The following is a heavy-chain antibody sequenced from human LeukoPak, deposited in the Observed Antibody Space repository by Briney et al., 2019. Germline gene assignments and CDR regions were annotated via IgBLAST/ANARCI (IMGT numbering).Heavy chain of an antibody. Sequence: GGSLRLSCAASGFTVITNDMTWVRQAPGKGLEWVSVLYSDGNTKYADSVQGRFTISRDNSKNTLYLEMNSLSPDDAAVYVCARGVEPLAANTLAYWGQGTLVTVSS. CDR3: ARGVEPLAANTLAY. CDR1: GFTVITND. D-gene: IGHD1-14*01. J-gene: IGHJ4*02. CDR2: LYSDGNT. V-gene: IGHV3-53*01.